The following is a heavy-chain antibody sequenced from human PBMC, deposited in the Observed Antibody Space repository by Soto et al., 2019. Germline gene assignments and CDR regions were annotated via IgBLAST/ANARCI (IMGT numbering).Heavy chain of an antibody. Sequence: GGSLRLSCAASGFTFSSYGMHWVRQAPGKGLEWVAVISYDGSNKYYADSVKGRFTISRDNXKNTLYLQMNSLRAEDTAVYYCAKDANYYFDYWGQGTMVTVSS. CDR1: GFTFSSYG. CDR2: ISYDGSNK. CDR3: AKDANYYFDY. J-gene: IGHJ4*02. V-gene: IGHV3-30*18.